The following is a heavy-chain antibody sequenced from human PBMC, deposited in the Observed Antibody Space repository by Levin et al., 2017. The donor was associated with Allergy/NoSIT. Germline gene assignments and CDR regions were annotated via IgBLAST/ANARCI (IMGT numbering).Heavy chain of an antibody. CDR2: ISSTGNNK. CDR3: ATRWGEHPFDY. D-gene: IGHD3-16*01. Sequence: PGGSLRLSCEASGFAISSYGMHWVRQAPGKGLEWVAVISSTGNNKYYADSVKGRLTISRDISKNTVYLQMSSLRDEDTAVYYCATRWGEHPFDYWGQGTLVTVSS. CDR1: GFAISSYG. J-gene: IGHJ4*02. V-gene: IGHV3-30*03.